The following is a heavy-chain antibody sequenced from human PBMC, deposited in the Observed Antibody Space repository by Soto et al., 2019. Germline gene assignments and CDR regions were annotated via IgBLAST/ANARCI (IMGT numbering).Heavy chain of an antibody. J-gene: IGHJ5*02. V-gene: IGHV1-2*02. Sequence: ASVKVSCKASGYTFTGYYMHWVRQAPGQGLGWMGWINPNSGGTNYAQKFQGRVTMTRDTSISTAYMELSGLRFDDTAVYYCARDYPPDYYDSSGYYFGGWFDLWGQGTLVTVSS. CDR3: ARDYPPDYYDSSGYYFGGWFDL. CDR2: INPNSGGT. D-gene: IGHD3-22*01. CDR1: GYTFTGYY.